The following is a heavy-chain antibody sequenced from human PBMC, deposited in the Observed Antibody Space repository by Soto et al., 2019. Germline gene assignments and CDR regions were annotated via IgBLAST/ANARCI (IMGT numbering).Heavy chain of an antibody. Sequence: EVQLVESGGGLVQPGGSLRLSCAASGFTFSSYWMHWVRQAPGKGLVWVSRINSDGSSTSYADSVKGQFTNSRDNAKNTLYLQMNSLRAEDTAVYYCVRTSLVVAAATREDYWGQGTLVTVSS. CDR3: VRTSLVVAAATREDY. D-gene: IGHD2-15*01. CDR1: GFTFSSYW. J-gene: IGHJ4*02. CDR2: INSDGSST. V-gene: IGHV3-74*01.